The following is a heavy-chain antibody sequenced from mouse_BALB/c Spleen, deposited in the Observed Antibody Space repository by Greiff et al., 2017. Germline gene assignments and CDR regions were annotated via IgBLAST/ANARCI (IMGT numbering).Heavy chain of an antibody. CDR1: GDSITSGY. V-gene: IGHV3-8*02. J-gene: IGHJ2*01. CDR2: ISYSGST. D-gene: IGHD1-1*01. CDR3: ARHYYGSRNYFDY. Sequence: ESGPSLVKPSQTLSLTCSVTGDSITSGYWNWIRKFPGNKLEYMGYISYSGSTYYNPSLKSRISITRDTSKNQYYLQLNSVTTEDTATYYCARHYYGSRNYFDYWGQGTTLTVSS.